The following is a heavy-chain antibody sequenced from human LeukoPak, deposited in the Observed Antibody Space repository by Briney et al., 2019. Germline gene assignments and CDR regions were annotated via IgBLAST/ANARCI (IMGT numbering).Heavy chain of an antibody. CDR1: GFTFSSYW. J-gene: IGHJ4*02. CDR3: ARRIQGMAPYYFDY. V-gene: IGHV3-74*01. Sequence: GGPLRLSCTASGFTFSSYWMHWVRQAPGEGLVWVSRINSDGGSTSYADSVKGRFTISRDNAKNTLYLQMNSLRAEDTAVYYCARRIQGMAPYYFDYWGQGTLVTVSS. D-gene: IGHD5-24*01. CDR2: INSDGGST.